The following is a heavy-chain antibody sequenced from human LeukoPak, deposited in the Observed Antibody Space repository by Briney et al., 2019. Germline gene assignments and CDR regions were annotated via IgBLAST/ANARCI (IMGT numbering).Heavy chain of an antibody. D-gene: IGHD6-13*01. CDR2: INHSAST. CDR1: GFTFSSYG. V-gene: IGHV4-34*01. CDR3: ARLAGPYYYYMDV. J-gene: IGHJ6*03. Sequence: GSLRLSCAASGFTFSSYGMSWVRQAPGKGLEWIGEINHSASTNYNPSLKSRVTISVDTSKNQFSLKLSSVTAADTAVYYCARLAGPYYYYMDVWGKGTTVTISS.